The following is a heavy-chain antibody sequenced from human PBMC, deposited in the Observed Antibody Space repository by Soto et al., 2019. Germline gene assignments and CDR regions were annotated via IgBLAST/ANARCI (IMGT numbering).Heavy chain of an antibody. CDR1: GGTFSSYA. Sequence: QVQLVQSGAEVKKPGSSVKVSCTASGGTFSSYAISWVRQAPGQGLEWMGGIIPIFGTANYAQKFQGRVTITADESTSTAYMELSSLRSEDTAVYYCARSAVDTAKRPPYNWFDPWGQGTLVTVSS. D-gene: IGHD5-18*01. CDR3: ARSAVDTAKRPPYNWFDP. CDR2: IIPIFGTA. J-gene: IGHJ5*02. V-gene: IGHV1-69*01.